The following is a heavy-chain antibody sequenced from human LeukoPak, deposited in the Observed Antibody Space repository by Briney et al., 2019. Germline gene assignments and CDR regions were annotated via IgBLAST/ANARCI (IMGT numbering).Heavy chain of an antibody. CDR1: GFTVSSNY. CDR3: AKDPNYRPRGDFDY. D-gene: IGHD4-11*01. CDR2: IYSGDNT. Sequence: GGSLRPSCAASGFTVSSNYMSWVRQAPGKGLEWVSVIYSGDNTYYADSVKGRFTISRDNSKNTLYLQMNSLRAEDTAVYYCAKDPNYRPRGDFDYWGQGTLVTVSS. J-gene: IGHJ4*02. V-gene: IGHV3-66*01.